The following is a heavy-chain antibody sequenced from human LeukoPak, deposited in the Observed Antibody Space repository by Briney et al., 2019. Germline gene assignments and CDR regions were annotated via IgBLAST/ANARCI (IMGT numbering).Heavy chain of an antibody. Sequence: GGSLRLSCAASAGFTFSDYWMNWVRQAPGKGLEWVAIISQDGREKLYVDSVKGRFTISRDNARSSLYLQINSLRAEDTAVYYCVGGIGWQPDYWGQGTLVTVSS. CDR2: ISQDGREK. J-gene: IGHJ4*02. CDR3: VGGIGWQPDY. D-gene: IGHD6-19*01. CDR1: AGFTFSDYW. V-gene: IGHV3-7*03.